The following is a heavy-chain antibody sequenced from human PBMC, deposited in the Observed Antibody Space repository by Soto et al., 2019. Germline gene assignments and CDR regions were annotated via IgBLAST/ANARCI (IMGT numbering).Heavy chain of an antibody. CDR1: GFTVSYNY. V-gene: IGHV3-53*04. Sequence: EVQLVESGGDLVQPGGSLRLSCAASGFTVSYNYMSWVRQAPGKGLEWVSVIYSGGSTYYADSMKGRFTISRHNSEKTLYLQMNSLRAEDTAIYYCARGYFDLWGRGTLVTVSS. J-gene: IGHJ2*01. CDR2: IYSGGST. CDR3: ARGYFDL.